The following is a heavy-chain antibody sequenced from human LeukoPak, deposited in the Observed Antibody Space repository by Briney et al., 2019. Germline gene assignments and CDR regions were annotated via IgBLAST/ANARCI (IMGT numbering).Heavy chain of an antibody. CDR1: GGSISSTDYY. V-gene: IGHV4-39*01. J-gene: IGHJ5*02. Sequence: SETLSLTCTVSGGSISSTDYYWGWIRQPPGKGLEWIGSIFYRGSTSYNPSLKSRVAISVDTSKNQFSLRLSSVTAADTAVYHCARHGGIQYDWFAPWGQGTWSPSPQ. D-gene: IGHD3-16*01. CDR3: ARHGGIQYDWFAP. CDR2: IFYRGST.